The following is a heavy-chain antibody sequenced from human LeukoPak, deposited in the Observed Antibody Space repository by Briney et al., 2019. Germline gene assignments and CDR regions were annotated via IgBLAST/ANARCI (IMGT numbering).Heavy chain of an antibody. V-gene: IGHV3-53*01. D-gene: IGHD1-26*01. CDR3: ARAGTRGSYYANYFDY. CDR2: IYSGGST. Sequence: PGGSLRLSCAASGFTFSSYSMNWVRQAPGKGLEWVSVIYSGGSTYYADSVKGRFTISRDNSKNTLYLQMNSLRAEDTAVYYCARAGTRGSYYANYFDYWGQGTLVTVSS. CDR1: GFTFSSYS. J-gene: IGHJ4*02.